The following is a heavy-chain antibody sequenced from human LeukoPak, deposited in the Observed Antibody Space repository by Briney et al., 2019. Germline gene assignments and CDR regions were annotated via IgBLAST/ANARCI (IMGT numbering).Heavy chain of an antibody. V-gene: IGHV4-39*07. J-gene: IGHJ4*01. CDR2: MSYSGKI. Sequence: SETLSLTCTISGDSITKKNFFWGWIRQPPGKGLEWIVSMSYSGKIYYNPSLKSRVSISIDTSKSQLSLKLNSVTAADTAMYHCARDRDVDDFDYWGRGTLVIVSS. CDR1: GDSITKKNFF. D-gene: IGHD2-15*01. CDR3: ARDRDVDDFDY.